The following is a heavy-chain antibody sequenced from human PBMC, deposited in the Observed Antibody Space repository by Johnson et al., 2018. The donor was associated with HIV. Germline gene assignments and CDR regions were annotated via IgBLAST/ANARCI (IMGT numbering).Heavy chain of an antibody. D-gene: IGHD6-13*01. CDR3: ARTRDSRGAFDI. V-gene: IGHV3-20*04. Sequence: MQLVESGGGVVRPGGSLRLSCAASGFKFDDYGMSWVRQAPGKGLEWVSGINWNGCSTGYADSVKGRFTISRDNAKNSLYLQMNSLRAEDTALYYCARTRDSRGAFDIWCQGTMVTVSS. CDR2: INWNGCST. J-gene: IGHJ3*02. CDR1: GFKFDDYG.